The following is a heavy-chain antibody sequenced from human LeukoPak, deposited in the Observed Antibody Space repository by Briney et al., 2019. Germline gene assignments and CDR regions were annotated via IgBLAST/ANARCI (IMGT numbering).Heavy chain of an antibody. CDR2: INHSGST. CDR1: GGSFSGHY. D-gene: IGHD4-23*01. J-gene: IGHJ4*02. V-gene: IGHV4-34*01. CDR3: ARGLRWHNYFDY. Sequence: SETLSLTCAVYGGSFSGHYWSWIRQPPGKGLEWIGEINHSGSTNYNPSLKSRVTISVDTSKNQFSLKLSSVTAADTAVYYCARGLRWHNYFDYWGQGTLVTVSS.